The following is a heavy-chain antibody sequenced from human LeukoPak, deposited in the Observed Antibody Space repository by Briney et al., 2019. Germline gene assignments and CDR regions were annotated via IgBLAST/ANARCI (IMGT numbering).Heavy chain of an antibody. CDR3: AKKELLRGHLDY. J-gene: IGHJ4*02. D-gene: IGHD2-15*01. V-gene: IGHV3-21*04. CDR2: ISTSSSNI. Sequence: KSGGSLRLSCAASGFTFSSYSMNWVRQAPGKGLEWVSSISTSSSNIYYADSLRGRFTISRDNAKNSLYLQMNGLRAEDTAVYYCAKKELLRGHLDYWGQGTLVTVSS. CDR1: GFTFSSYS.